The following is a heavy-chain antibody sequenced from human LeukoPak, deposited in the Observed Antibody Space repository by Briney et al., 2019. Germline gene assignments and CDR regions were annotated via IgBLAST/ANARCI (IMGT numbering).Heavy chain of an antibody. CDR3: ARELGINAFDV. Sequence: ASVKVSRKASGYTLTDNHLYWVRQAPGQGLEWMGCIDPNSGVTNFAQNFQGRLTMTTDTSISTAYMELSRLTSDDTTVSYCARELGINAFDVWGQGTLVTVSS. CDR2: IDPNSGVT. J-gene: IGHJ3*01. D-gene: IGHD1-26*01. V-gene: IGHV1-2*02. CDR1: GYTLTDNH.